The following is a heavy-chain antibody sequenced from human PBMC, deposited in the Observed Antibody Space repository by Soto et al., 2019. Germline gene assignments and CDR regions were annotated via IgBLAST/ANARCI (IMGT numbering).Heavy chain of an antibody. V-gene: IGHV2-5*02. CDR2: IYWDDDK. CDR1: GFSLSTSGVG. CDR3: AHRHSTDWFDP. J-gene: IGHJ5*02. Sequence: QITLKESGPTLVKPTQTLTLTCTFSGFSLSTSGVGVGWIRQPPGKALQWLALIYWDDDKRYSPSLKSRLTLTKDTSKNQVVLTMTNMDPVDTATYYCAHRHSTDWFDPWGQGTLVTVSS.